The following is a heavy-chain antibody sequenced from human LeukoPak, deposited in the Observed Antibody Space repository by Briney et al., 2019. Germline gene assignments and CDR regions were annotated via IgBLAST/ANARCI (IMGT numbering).Heavy chain of an antibody. J-gene: IGHJ6*02. V-gene: IGHV3-30-3*01. Sequence: GRSLRLSCAASGFTFSSYAMHWVRQAPGKGLEWVAVISYDGSNKYYADSVKGRFTISRDNAKNSLYLQMNSLRAEDTALYYCAKDIPPYGDYASYGMDVWGQGTTVTVSS. CDR3: AKDIPPYGDYASYGMDV. CDR1: GFTFSSYA. CDR2: ISYDGSNK. D-gene: IGHD4-17*01.